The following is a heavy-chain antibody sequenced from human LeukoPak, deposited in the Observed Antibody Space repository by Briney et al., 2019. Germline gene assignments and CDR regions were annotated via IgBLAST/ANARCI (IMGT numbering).Heavy chain of an antibody. CDR3: ALGVAAAGTHPFDY. Sequence: SQTLLLTCAISGDIVSSNSAAWNWIRQSPSRGFEWLGRTYYRSKWYNDYSVSVKSRIIINPDTSKNQFYLQVNSVTPEDTAVYYCALGVAAAGTHPFDYWGQGTLVTVSS. J-gene: IGHJ4*02. CDR1: GDIVSSNSAA. D-gene: IGHD6-13*01. V-gene: IGHV6-1*01. CDR2: TYYRSKWYN.